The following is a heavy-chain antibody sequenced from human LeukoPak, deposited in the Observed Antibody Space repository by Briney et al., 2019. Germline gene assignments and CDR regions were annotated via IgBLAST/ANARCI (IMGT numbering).Heavy chain of an antibody. D-gene: IGHD3-10*01. Sequence: LAGGSLRLSCAASGFTFSHYALSWVRQAPGKGVEWVSAISGSGTSTYYADSVKGRFTLSRDNSKNTLYLQMNSLRAEDTAVYYCAKDSAFYASGSRFDYWGQGTLVTVSS. J-gene: IGHJ4*02. V-gene: IGHV3-23*01. CDR3: AKDSAFYASGSRFDY. CDR1: GFTFSHYA. CDR2: ISGSGTST.